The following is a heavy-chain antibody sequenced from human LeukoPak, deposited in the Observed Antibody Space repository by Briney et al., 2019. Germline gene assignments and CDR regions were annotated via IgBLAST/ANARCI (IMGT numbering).Heavy chain of an antibody. CDR2: IYFSGST. Sequence: SETLSLTCAVSGGSITHYYWSWIRQPPGKGLEWIGYIYFSGSTDYNPSLKSRVTISVDTSKNQFSLKLSSVTAADTAVYYCARLHYDSSGYYYFDYWGQGTLVTVSS. CDR1: GGSITHYY. J-gene: IGHJ4*02. D-gene: IGHD3-22*01. V-gene: IGHV4-59*08. CDR3: ARLHYDSSGYYYFDY.